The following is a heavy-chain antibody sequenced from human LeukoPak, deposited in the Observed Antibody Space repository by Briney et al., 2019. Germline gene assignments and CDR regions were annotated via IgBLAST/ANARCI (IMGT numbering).Heavy chain of an antibody. Sequence: PGGSLRLSCAASGFTFSNYGMHWVRQAPGKGLEGGAFIRYDGSNKYYADSVKGRFTISRDNSKNTLYLQMNSLRAEDTAVYYCATLPYGDYGDGDYWGQGTLVTVSS. D-gene: IGHD4-17*01. CDR1: GFTFSNYG. J-gene: IGHJ4*02. CDR2: IRYDGSNK. V-gene: IGHV3-30*02. CDR3: ATLPYGDYGDGDY.